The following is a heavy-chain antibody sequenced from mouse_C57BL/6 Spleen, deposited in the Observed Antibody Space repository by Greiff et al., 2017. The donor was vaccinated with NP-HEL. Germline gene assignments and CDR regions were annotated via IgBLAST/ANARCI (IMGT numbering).Heavy chain of an antibody. CDR3: ARGEDYVHYAMDY. CDR2: INPNNGGT. CDR1: GYTFTDYH. Sequence: EVQLQQSGPELVKPGASVKMSCKASGYTFTDYHMHWVKQSHGKSLEWIGYINPNNGGTSYNQKFKGKATLTVNKSSSTAYMELRSLTSEDSAVYYCARGEDYVHYAMDYWGQRTSVTVSS. J-gene: IGHJ4*01. D-gene: IGHD2-4*01. V-gene: IGHV1-22*01.